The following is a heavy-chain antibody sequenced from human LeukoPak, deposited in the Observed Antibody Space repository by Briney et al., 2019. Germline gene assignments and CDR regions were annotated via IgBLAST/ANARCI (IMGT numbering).Heavy chain of an antibody. D-gene: IGHD2-21*02. V-gene: IGHV4-39*01. CDR2: IYYSGST. Sequence: SETLSLTCTVSGGSISSSSYYWGWIRQPPGKGLEWIGSIYYSGSTYYNPSLKSRVTISVDTSKNQFSLKLSSVTAADTAVYYCARSYCGGDCYTDYFDYWGQGTLVTVSS. CDR1: GGSISSSSYY. J-gene: IGHJ4*02. CDR3: ARSYCGGDCYTDYFDY.